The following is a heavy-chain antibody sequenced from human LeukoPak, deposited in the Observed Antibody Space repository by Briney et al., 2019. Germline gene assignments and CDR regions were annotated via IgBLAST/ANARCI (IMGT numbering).Heavy chain of an antibody. D-gene: IGHD3-10*01. Sequence: ASVKVSCKASGYTFTGYYMHWVRQAPGQGLEWMGWINPNSGGTNYAQKFQGRVTMTRDTSISTAYMELSRLRAEDTAVYYCARDHRGSGSRYYYYYMDVWGKGTTVTISS. V-gene: IGHV1-2*02. CDR3: ARDHRGSGSRYYYYYMDV. J-gene: IGHJ6*03. CDR2: INPNSGGT. CDR1: GYTFTGYY.